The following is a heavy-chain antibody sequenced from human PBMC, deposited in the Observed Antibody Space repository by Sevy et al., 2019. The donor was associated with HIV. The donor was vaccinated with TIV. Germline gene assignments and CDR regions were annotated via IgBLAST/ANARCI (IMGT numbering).Heavy chain of an antibody. J-gene: IGHJ6*02. CDR3: AREDSDDTSGSYYFYYGMDV. Sequence: ATVKVSRKASGYTFTAYYIHWLRQAPGQGLEWMGRIHPKSGATNYSQKFQGRVTMTRDTSSSTSFMELTSLRSDDTAVYYCAREDSDDTSGSYYFYYGMDVWGQGTTVTVSS. V-gene: IGHV1-2*06. CDR1: GYTFTAYY. D-gene: IGHD3-22*01. CDR2: IHPKSGAT.